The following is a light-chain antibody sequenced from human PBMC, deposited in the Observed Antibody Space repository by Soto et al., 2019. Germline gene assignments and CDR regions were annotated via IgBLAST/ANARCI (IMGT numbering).Light chain of an antibody. Sequence: ETILTQSPATLSLSPGERATLSCRASQSVGSYLAWYQQRPGQPPRLLIHDASTRATGIPARFSGSGSGTDFTLTISSLEPEDFAVYYCQQRSNWPLALTFGGGTKVEIK. CDR3: QQRSNWPLALT. J-gene: IGKJ4*01. V-gene: IGKV3-11*01. CDR1: QSVGSY. CDR2: DAS.